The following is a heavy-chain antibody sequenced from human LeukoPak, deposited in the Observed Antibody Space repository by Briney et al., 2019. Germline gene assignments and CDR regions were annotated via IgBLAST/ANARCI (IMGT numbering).Heavy chain of an antibody. CDR2: IRYDGSDK. Sequence: GGSLRLSCAASGLTFIGYGMHWVRQAPGKGLEWVSFIRYDGSDKYYADSVKGRFTISIDNSKNTLYLQMNSLRVEDTAVYYCAAINRAQLPLRVYWGQGTLVTVS. CDR1: GLTFIGYG. J-gene: IGHJ1*01. D-gene: IGHD5-24*01. CDR3: AAINRAQLPLRVY. V-gene: IGHV3-30*02.